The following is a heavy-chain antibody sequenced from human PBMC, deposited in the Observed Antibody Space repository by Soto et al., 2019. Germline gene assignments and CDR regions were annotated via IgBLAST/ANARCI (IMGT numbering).Heavy chain of an antibody. D-gene: IGHD6-25*01. V-gene: IGHV1-2*04. Sequence: ASVKVSCKASGYTFTGYYMHWVRQAPGQGLEWIGWINPNSGGTNYAQKFQGWVTTTRDTSISTAYMELSRLRSDDTAVYYFARSTLQRWPQWAFYIWGQGTMVTVS. CDR2: INPNSGGT. CDR3: ARSTLQRWPQWAFYI. J-gene: IGHJ3*02. CDR1: GYTFTGYY.